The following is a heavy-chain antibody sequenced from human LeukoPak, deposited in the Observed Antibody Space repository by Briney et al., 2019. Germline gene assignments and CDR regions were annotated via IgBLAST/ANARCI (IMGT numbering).Heavy chain of an antibody. J-gene: IGHJ4*02. CDR2: ISPDSGYI. CDR1: GFTFSSHS. D-gene: IGHD6-13*01. CDR3: APFSAVTHYYFDY. V-gene: IGHV3-21*01. Sequence: GGSLRLSCAASGFTFSSHSLMWVRQAPGKGLEWVSSISPDSGYIYYAGSVKSRFTISRDNAENSLFLQMNSLGAEDTAVYYCAPFSAVTHYYFDYWGQGTLVTVSS.